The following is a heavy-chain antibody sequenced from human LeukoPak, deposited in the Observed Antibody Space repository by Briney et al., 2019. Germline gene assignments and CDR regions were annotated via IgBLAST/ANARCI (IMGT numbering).Heavy chain of an antibody. CDR2: INHSGST. D-gene: IGHD3-10*01. J-gene: IGHJ4*02. V-gene: IGHV4-34*01. CDR3: ARVYYYGSGSYGLDY. Sequence: SETLSLTCAVYGGCFSGYYWSWIRQPPGKGLECIGEINHSGSTNYNLSLKSRVTISVDTSKNQFSLKLSSVTAADTAVYYCARVYYYGSGSYGLDYWGQGTLVTVSS. CDR1: GGCFSGYY.